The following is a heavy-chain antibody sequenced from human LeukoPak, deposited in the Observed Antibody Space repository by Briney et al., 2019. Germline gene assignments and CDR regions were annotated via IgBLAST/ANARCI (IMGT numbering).Heavy chain of an antibody. CDR2: ISSSSSNI. CDR1: GFTFSSYS. V-gene: IGHV3-21*01. D-gene: IGHD6-19*01. J-gene: IGHJ4*02. Sequence: PGGSLRLSCAASGFTFSSYSMNWVRQAPGKGLEWVSSISSSSSNIYYADSVKGRFTISRDNAKNSLYLQMNSLRAEDTAVYYCARCAPAAVAGPGFDYWGQGTLVTVSS. CDR3: ARCAPAAVAGPGFDY.